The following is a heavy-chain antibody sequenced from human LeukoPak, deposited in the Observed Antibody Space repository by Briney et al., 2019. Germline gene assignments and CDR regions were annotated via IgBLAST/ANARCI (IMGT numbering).Heavy chain of an antibody. D-gene: IGHD2/OR15-2a*01. J-gene: IGHJ4*02. CDR3: AKFYPRATVLNY. CDR1: GFTLSSHW. CDR2: ISGSGGST. Sequence: GGSLRLSCVASGFTLSSHWMSWVRQAPGKGLEWVSAISGSGGSTYYADSVKGRFTISRDNSKNTLYLQMNSLRAEDTAVYYCAKFYPRATVLNYWGQGTLVTVSS. V-gene: IGHV3-23*01.